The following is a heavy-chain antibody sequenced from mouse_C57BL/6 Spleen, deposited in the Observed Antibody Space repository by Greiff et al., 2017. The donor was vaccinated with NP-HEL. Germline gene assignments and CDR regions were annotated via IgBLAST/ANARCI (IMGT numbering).Heavy chain of an antibody. CDR2: IYPGDGDT. Sequence: QVQLQQSGPELVKPGASVKISCKASGYAFSSSWMNWVKQRPGKGLEWIGRIYPGDGDTNYNGKFKGKATLTADKSSSTAYMQLSSLTSEDYAVYFCEKWITAVVANGDRGQGTTLTVSS. J-gene: IGHJ2*01. CDR3: EKWITAVVANGD. D-gene: IGHD1-1*01. CDR1: GYAFSSSW. V-gene: IGHV1-82*01.